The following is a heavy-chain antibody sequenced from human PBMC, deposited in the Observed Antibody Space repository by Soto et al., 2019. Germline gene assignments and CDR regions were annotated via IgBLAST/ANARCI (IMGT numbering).Heavy chain of an antibody. Sequence: SVKVSCKASGGTFSSYTISWVRQAPGQGLEWMGRIIPILGIANYAQKFQGRVTITRDTSASTAYMELSSLRSEDTAVYYCARSIVVVTAADYWGQGTLVTVPQ. J-gene: IGHJ4*02. CDR1: GGTFSSYT. D-gene: IGHD2-21*02. CDR2: IIPILGIA. V-gene: IGHV1-69*02. CDR3: ARSIVVVTAADY.